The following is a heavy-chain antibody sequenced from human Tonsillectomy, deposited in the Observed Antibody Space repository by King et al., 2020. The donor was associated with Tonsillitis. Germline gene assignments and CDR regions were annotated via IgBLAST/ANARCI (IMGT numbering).Heavy chain of an antibody. CDR2: IYYSGST. V-gene: IGHV4-31*03. D-gene: IGHD6-13*01. J-gene: IGHJ4*02. CDR1: GGAISSGAYY. CDR3: AKTSFGIAAALFFDS. Sequence: QLQESGPGLVKPSQTLSLTCNVSGGAISSGAYYWSWIRQHPGKCLEWIGHIYYSGSTYFNPSLKSRIAMSVDTSRNQFSLKLSSVTAADTAVYYCAKTSFGIAAALFFDSWGQGSLVTVSS.